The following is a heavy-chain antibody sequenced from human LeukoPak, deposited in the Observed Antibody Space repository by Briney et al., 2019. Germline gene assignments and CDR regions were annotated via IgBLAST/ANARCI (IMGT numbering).Heavy chain of an antibody. CDR2: ISGSSSYI. J-gene: IGHJ3*02. CDR1: RFTFSSYT. V-gene: IGHV3-21*01. D-gene: IGHD4-17*01. Sequence: PGGSLRLSCAASRFTFSSYTMSWVRQAPGKGLEWVSSISGSSSYIYYADSVKGRFTISRDNAKNTLYLQMNSLRAEDTTVYYCARGIYGDGFDIWGQGTMVTVSS. CDR3: ARGIYGDGFDI.